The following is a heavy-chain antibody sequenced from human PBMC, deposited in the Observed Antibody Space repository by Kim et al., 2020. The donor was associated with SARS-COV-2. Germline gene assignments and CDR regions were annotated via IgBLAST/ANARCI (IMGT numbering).Heavy chain of an antibody. CDR2: FWYDGSNT. Sequence: GGSLRLSCAASGFSFSNFGMHWVRQPPGKGLEWVAVFWYDGSNTFYADSVKGRFTISRDNSKNTLYLQMSSLRDEDTGIYYCTKDMRPEGSYYNGSIDNWGQGTLVMVSS. J-gene: IGHJ4*02. CDR3: TKDMRPEGSYYNGSIDN. CDR1: GFSFSNFG. D-gene: IGHD3-10*01. V-gene: IGHV3-33*06.